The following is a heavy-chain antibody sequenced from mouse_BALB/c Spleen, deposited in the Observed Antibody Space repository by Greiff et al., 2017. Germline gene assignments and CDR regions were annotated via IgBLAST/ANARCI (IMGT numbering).Heavy chain of an antibody. D-gene: IGHD2-1*01. Sequence: EVQLVESGGGLVQPGGSLRLSCATSGFTFTDYYKSWVRQPPGKALEWLGFIRNKANGYTTEYSASVKGRFTISRDNSQSILYLQMNTLRAEDSATYYCARDPYGNLYFDVWGAGTTVTVSS. J-gene: IGHJ1*01. V-gene: IGHV7-3*02. CDR2: IRNKANGYTT. CDR1: GFTFTDYY. CDR3: ARDPYGNLYFDV.